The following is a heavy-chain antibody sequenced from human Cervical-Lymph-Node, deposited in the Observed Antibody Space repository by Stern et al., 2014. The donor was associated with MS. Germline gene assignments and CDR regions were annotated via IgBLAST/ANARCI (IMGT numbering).Heavy chain of an antibody. CDR1: GFTFSSYV. CDR2: ISYDGSNK. D-gene: IGHD1-26*01. J-gene: IGHJ6*02. Sequence: QVQLVQSGGGVVQPGRSLRLSCAASGFTFSSYVMHWVRQAPGKGLEWVAVISYDGSNKYYADSVKGRFTISRDNSKNTLYLQLTSLRTEDTAVYYCARPNTGSHYDHYYYGMDVWGQGTTVTVSS. CDR3: ARPNTGSHYDHYYYGMDV. V-gene: IGHV3-30-3*01.